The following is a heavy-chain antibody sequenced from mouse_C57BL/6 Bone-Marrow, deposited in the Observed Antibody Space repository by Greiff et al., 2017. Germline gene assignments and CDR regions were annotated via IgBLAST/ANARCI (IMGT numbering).Heavy chain of an antibody. V-gene: IGHV1-19*01. Sequence: EVQLQQSGPVLVKPGASVKLSCKASGYTFTDYYMNWVKQSHGKSLEWIGVINPYNGGTSYNQKFKGKATLTVDKSSSTAYMELNSLTSEDSAVYYCARTHYYGPGYFDVWGRGTGITVTA. CDR2: INPYNGGT. CDR3: ARTHYYGPGYFDV. D-gene: IGHD1-1*01. J-gene: IGHJ1*03. CDR1: GYTFTDYY.